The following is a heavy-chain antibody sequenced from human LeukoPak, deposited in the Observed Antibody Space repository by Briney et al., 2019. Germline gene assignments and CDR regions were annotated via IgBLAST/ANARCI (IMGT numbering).Heavy chain of an antibody. CDR3: AWGEYYYDSSGSYYYYYGMDV. V-gene: IGHV4-34*01. CDR1: GGSFSGYY. CDR2: INHSGST. J-gene: IGHJ6*02. D-gene: IGHD3-22*01. Sequence: SGTLSLTCAVYGGSFSGYYWSWIRQPPGKGLEWIGEINHSGSTNYNPSLKSRVTISVDTSKNQFSLKLSSVTAADTAVYYCAWGEYYYDSSGSYYYYYGMDVWGQGTTVTVSS.